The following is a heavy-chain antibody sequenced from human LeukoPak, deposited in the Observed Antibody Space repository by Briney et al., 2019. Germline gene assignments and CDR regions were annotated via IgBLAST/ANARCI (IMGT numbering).Heavy chain of an antibody. CDR2: INPSAGST. J-gene: IGHJ4*02. V-gene: IGHV1-46*01. D-gene: IGHD3-22*01. Sequence: ASVKVSCKASGYTFTSYYLHWVRQAPGQGLEWMGIINPSAGSTSYAQKFQGRVTLTRDMSTSTVYMEVSSLRSEDTAVYYCARDLSYYYDSSGYYYPRDYFDYWGQGTLVTVSS. CDR1: GYTFTSYY. CDR3: ARDLSYYYDSSGYYYPRDYFDY.